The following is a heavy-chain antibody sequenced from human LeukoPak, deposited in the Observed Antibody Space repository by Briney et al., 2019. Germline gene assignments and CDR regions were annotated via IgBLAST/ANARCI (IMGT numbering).Heavy chain of an antibody. Sequence: SETLSLTCAVSGGSISSGGYSWSWIRQPPGKGPEWIGYIYHSGSTYYNPSLKSRVTISVDRSKNQFSLKLSSVTAADTAVYYCARVRYYYGSGSYLLYFDYWGQGTLVTVSS. CDR2: IYHSGST. D-gene: IGHD3-10*01. J-gene: IGHJ4*02. CDR1: GGSISSGGYS. CDR3: ARVRYYYGSGSYLLYFDY. V-gene: IGHV4-30-2*01.